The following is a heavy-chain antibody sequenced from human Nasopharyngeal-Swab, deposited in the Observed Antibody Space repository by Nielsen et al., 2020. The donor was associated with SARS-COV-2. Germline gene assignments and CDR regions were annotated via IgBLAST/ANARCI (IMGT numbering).Heavy chain of an antibody. Sequence: GESLKISCAASGFTFSSYAMHWVRQAPGKGLEWVAVISYDGSNKYYADSVKGRFTISRDNSKNTLYLQINSLRAEDTAVYYCARPDVPGYYTLIDYWGQGTLVTVSS. CDR3: ARPDVPGYYTLIDY. V-gene: IGHV3-30-3*01. D-gene: IGHD3/OR15-3a*01. CDR2: ISYDGSNK. CDR1: GFTFSSYA. J-gene: IGHJ4*02.